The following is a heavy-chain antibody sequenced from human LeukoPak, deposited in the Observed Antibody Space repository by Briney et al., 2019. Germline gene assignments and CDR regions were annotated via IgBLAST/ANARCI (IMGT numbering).Heavy chain of an antibody. Sequence: GGSLRLSCAASGFTFSSYEMNWVRQAPGKGLEWVSSISSSSSYIYYADSVKGRFTISRDNAKNSLYLQMNSLRAEDTAVYYCARDRYADYYDSSGYYPYWGQGTLVTVSS. J-gene: IGHJ4*02. D-gene: IGHD3-22*01. CDR2: ISSSSSYI. V-gene: IGHV3-21*01. CDR3: ARDRYADYYDSSGYYPY. CDR1: GFTFSSYE.